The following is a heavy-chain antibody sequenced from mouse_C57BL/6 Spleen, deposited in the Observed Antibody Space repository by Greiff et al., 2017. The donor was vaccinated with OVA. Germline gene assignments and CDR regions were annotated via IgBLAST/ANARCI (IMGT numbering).Heavy chain of an antibody. D-gene: IGHD1-1*01. Sequence: VQLQQSGPVLVKPGASVKMSCKASGYTFTDYYMNWVKQSHGKSLEWIGVINPYNGGTSYNQKFKGKATLTVDKSSSTAYMELNSLTSEDSAVYYCARDIITTVVYWYFDVWGTGTTVTVSS. V-gene: IGHV1-19*01. CDR2: INPYNGGT. CDR1: GYTFTDYY. J-gene: IGHJ1*03. CDR3: ARDIITTVVYWYFDV.